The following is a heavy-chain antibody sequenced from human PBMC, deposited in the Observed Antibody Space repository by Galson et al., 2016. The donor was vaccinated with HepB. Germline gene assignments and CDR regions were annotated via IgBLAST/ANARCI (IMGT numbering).Heavy chain of an antibody. V-gene: IGHV3-48*02. Sequence: SLRLSCAASGFTFSSYSMTWVRQAPGKGLEWVSYIFTSSSSIYYADSVEGRFTISRDNAKNSLYLQMNNVSDENTAVYFCARDASDYLWHLDLWGRGNLVTVSS. CDR2: IFTSSSSI. D-gene: IGHD4-17*01. CDR1: GFTFSSYS. CDR3: ARDASDYLWHLDL. J-gene: IGHJ2*01.